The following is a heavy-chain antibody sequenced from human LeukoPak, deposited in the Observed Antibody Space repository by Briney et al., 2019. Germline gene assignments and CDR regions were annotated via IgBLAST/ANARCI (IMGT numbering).Heavy chain of an antibody. CDR1: GYTFTSYA. CDR3: ARERVGATRWYDP. D-gene: IGHD1-26*01. Sequence: GASVKVSCKASGYTFTSYAMHWVRQAPGQRLEWMGWINAGNGNTKYSQKFQGRVTITRDTSASTAYMELSSLRSEDTAVYYCARERVGATRWYDPWGQGTLVTVSS. CDR2: INAGNGNT. V-gene: IGHV1-3*01. J-gene: IGHJ5*02.